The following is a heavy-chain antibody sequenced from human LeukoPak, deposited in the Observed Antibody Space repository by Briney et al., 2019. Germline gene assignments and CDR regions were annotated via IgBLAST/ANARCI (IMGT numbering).Heavy chain of an antibody. J-gene: IGHJ1*01. D-gene: IGHD4-11*01. CDR3: AKDRPGDYSNYLSEWYFQH. V-gene: IGHV3-30*02. CDR1: GFTFSSYG. CDR2: IRYDGSNK. Sequence: GGSLRLSCAASGFTFSSYGMHWVRQAPGKGLEWVAFIRYDGSNKYYADSVKGRFTISGDNSKNTLYLQMNSLRAEGTAVYYCAKDRPGDYSNYLSEWYFQHWGQGTLVTVSS.